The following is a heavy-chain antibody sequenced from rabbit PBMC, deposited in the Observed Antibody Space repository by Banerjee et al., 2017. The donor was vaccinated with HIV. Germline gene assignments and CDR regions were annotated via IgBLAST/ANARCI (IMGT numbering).Heavy chain of an antibody. D-gene: IGHD4-1*01. Sequence: QELLVESGGGLVQPGGSLKLSCKASGFDFSRYGVSWVRQAPGKGLEYIGYITYDGRTYYASWVNGRFSISRENTQNTVSLQMNSLTAADTATYFCARDLAGVIGWNFNLWGQGTLVTVS. CDR3: ARDLAGVIGWNFNL. J-gene: IGHJ4*01. CDR2: ITYDGRT. V-gene: IGHV1S47*01. CDR1: GFDFSRYG.